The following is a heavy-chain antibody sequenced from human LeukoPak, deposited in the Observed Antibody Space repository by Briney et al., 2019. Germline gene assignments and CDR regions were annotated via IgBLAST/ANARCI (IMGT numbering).Heavy chain of an antibody. CDR2: TSSDGNIK. V-gene: IGHV3-30-3*01. Sequence: PGRSLRLSCAASGFTFSSYAMHWVRPAPGKGLEGVAVTSSDGNIKYYADSVKGRFTISRDNSRNTLYLQMDSLRAEDTALYYCAKASQGVLTSTSCLDYWGQGTLVAVSS. CDR3: AKASQGVLTSTSCLDY. CDR1: GFTFSSYA. J-gene: IGHJ4*02. D-gene: IGHD2-2*01.